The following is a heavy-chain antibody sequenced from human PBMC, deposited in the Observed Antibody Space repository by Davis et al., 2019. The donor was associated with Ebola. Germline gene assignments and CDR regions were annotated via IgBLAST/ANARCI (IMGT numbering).Heavy chain of an antibody. Sequence: ASVQVSCKASGYTFTSYAIHWVRQAPGQRLEWMGWINAGNGNTKYSQKFQGRVTITRDTSAGTAYMELSSLRSEDTAVYYCARGCEMKYYYYYMDVWGKGTTVTVSS. CDR1: GYTFTSYA. V-gene: IGHV1-3*01. J-gene: IGHJ6*03. CDR2: INAGNGNT. D-gene: IGHD5-24*01. CDR3: ARGCEMKYYYYYMDV.